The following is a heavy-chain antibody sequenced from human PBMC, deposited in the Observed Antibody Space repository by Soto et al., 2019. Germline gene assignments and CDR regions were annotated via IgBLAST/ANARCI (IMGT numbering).Heavy chain of an antibody. CDR2: VSYDGSSE. Sequence: VQMVESGGGVVQPGRSLRLTCAVSGFTFSDYGMHWVRQAPRKGLEWVAVVSYDGSSEFYADSVKGRFTISRDNSKNTLHLQMISLRPEDTDVYYCAKAGYCTRGNCYDYYRYGMDVWGQGTAVTVSS. CDR1: GFTFSDYG. J-gene: IGHJ6*02. D-gene: IGHD3-10*01. V-gene: IGHV3-30*18. CDR3: AKAGYCTRGNCYDYYRYGMDV.